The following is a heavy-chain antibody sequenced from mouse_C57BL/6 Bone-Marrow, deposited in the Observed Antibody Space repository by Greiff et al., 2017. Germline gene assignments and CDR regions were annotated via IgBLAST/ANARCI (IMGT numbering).Heavy chain of an antibody. CDR1: AYTFTDYE. J-gene: IGHJ1*03. CDR2: IDPETGGT. Sequence: VKLVESGAELVRPGASVTLSCKASAYTFTDYEMHWVKQTPVHGLEWIGAIDPETGGTAYNQKFKGKAILTADKSSSTAYMELRSLTSEDSAVYYCTRYGSDDWYFDVWGTGTTVTVSS. D-gene: IGHD1-1*01. V-gene: IGHV1-15*01. CDR3: TRYGSDDWYFDV.